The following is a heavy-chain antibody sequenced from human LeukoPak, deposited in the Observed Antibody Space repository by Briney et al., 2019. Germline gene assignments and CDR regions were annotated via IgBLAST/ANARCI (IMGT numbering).Heavy chain of an antibody. CDR1: GFTFDDYA. J-gene: IGHJ4*02. CDR2: TNWDGNTT. V-gene: IGHV3-43D*03. Sequence: GGSLRLSCVASGFTFDDYAMHWVRQAPGKGLEWVCLTNWDGNTTFCADSVKGRFTISRDNIRSSLFLQMNSLRPEDSALYYCAKGDSGHDPSIHPPGAFDYWGQGTLVTVSS. D-gene: IGHD2-21*02. CDR3: AKGDSGHDPSIHPPGAFDY.